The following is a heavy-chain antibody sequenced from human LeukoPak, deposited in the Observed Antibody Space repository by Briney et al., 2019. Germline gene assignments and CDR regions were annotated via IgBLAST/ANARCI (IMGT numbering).Heavy chain of an antibody. V-gene: IGHV3-74*01. CDR3: ARHYQLDY. CDR1: GFTFSSHW. D-gene: IGHD1-1*01. J-gene: IGHJ4*02. CDR2: TNNDGSGT. Sequence: GGSLRLSCAVSGFTFSSHWMFWVRQVPGKGLEWVSQTNNDGSGTTYADSEKGRFTISRDNAKNTLYLQMNSLRAEDTAVYFCARHYQLDYWGQGTLVTVSS.